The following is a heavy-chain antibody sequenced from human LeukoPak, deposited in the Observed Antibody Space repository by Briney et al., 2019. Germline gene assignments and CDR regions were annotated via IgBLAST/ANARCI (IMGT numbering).Heavy chain of an antibody. CDR3: ARSNWNYYFDY. V-gene: IGHV3-74*01. CDR1: GITFSSYW. Sequence: TGGSLRLSCAASGITFSSYWMHWVRQAPGKGLVWVSRINSDGSSTSYADSVKGRFTISRDNAKNTLYLQMNSLRAEDTAVYYCARSNWNYYFDYWGQGTLVTVSS. D-gene: IGHD1-7*01. CDR2: INSDGSST. J-gene: IGHJ4*02.